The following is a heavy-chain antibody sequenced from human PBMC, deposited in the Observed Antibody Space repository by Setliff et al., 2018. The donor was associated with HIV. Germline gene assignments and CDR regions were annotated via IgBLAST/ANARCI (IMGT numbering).Heavy chain of an antibody. CDR2: ISGSGGST. CDR1: GFTFSSYA. D-gene: IGHD5-18*01. V-gene: IGHV3-23*01. CDR3: AKDRAVQRMAPEAFDI. J-gene: IGHJ3*02. Sequence: GSLRLSCAASGFTFSSYAMSWVRQAPGKGLEWVSAISGSGGSTYYADSVKGRFTISRDNSKNTLYLQMNSLRAEDTAVYYCAKDRAVQRMAPEAFDIWGQGTMVTVSS.